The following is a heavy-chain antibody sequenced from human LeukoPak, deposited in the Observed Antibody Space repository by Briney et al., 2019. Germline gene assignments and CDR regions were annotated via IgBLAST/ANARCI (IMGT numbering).Heavy chain of an antibody. D-gene: IGHD7-27*01. CDR2: INHSRST. V-gene: IGHV4-34*01. J-gene: IGHJ5*02. CDR1: GGSFSGYY. Sequence: PSETLSLTCAVYGGSFSGYYWSWIRQPPGKGLEWIGEINHSRSTNYNPSLKSRVTISVDTSKNQFSLKLSSVTAADTAVYYCARGPELGNYNWFDPWGQGTLVTVSS. CDR3: ARGPELGNYNWFDP.